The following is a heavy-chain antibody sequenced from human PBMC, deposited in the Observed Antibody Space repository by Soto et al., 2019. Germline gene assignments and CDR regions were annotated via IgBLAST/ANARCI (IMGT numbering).Heavy chain of an antibody. Sequence: SETLSLTCTVSGGSISSGGYYWSWIRQHPGKGLEWIGYIYNSGSTNYNPSHKSRVTISVDTSKNQFSLKLSSVTAADTAVYYCARHLTEPALMVRGVKFPTPWFDPWGQGTLVTVSS. CDR3: ARHLTEPALMVRGVKFPTPWFDP. J-gene: IGHJ5*02. CDR2: IYNSGST. CDR1: GGSISSGGYY. V-gene: IGHV4-61*08. D-gene: IGHD3-10*01.